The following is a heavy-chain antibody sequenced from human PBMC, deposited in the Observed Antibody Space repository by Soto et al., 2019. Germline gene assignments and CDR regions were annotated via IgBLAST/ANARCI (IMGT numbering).Heavy chain of an antibody. D-gene: IGHD6-13*01. Sequence: PSETLSLTCAVYGGSFSGYYWSWIRQPPGKGLEWIGEINRSGSTNYNPSLRGRVTLSLDTSKNQLSLILYSVTAADTGVYYCARYSAASGTYYFDYWGPGTLVTVSS. CDR2: INRSGST. V-gene: IGHV4-34*01. CDR3: ARYSAASGTYYFDY. J-gene: IGHJ4*01. CDR1: GGSFSGYY.